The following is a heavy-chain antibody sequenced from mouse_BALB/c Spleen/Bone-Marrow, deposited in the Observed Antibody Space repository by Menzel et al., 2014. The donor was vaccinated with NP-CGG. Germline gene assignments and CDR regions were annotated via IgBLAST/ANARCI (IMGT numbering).Heavy chain of an antibody. J-gene: IGHJ1*01. V-gene: IGHV1S56*01. Sequence: QVQLQQSGPELVKPGTLVKMSCKASGYTFTSYDINWVKQRPGQGLELIGWINPGYGSAKYNEKFKGKATLTADKSSSTAYMQLSSLTSENTAVYFCARSGDGYYWYFDVWGAGTMVTVSS. CDR2: INPGYGSA. D-gene: IGHD2-3*01. CDR3: ARSGDGYYWYFDV. CDR1: GYTFTSYD.